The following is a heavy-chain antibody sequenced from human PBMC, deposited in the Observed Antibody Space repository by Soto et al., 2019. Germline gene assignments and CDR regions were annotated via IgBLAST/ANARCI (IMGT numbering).Heavy chain of an antibody. J-gene: IGHJ6*02. Sequence: QITLKESGPTLVKPTQTLTLTCTFSGFSLSTRGVGVGWIRQPPGKALEWLALIYWDDDKRYSPSLKSRLTITKDTSKNQVVLTMTNMDPVDTATYYFARRPGINFYYGMDVWGQGTTVTVSS. CDR2: IYWDDDK. CDR3: ARRPGINFYYGMDV. V-gene: IGHV2-5*02. CDR1: GFSLSTRGVG.